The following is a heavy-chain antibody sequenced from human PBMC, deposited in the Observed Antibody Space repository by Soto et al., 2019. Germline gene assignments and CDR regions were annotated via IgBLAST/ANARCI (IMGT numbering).Heavy chain of an antibody. V-gene: IGHV1-3*01. J-gene: IGHJ4*02. Sequence: QVQLVQSGAEVKKPGASVKVSCKASGYTFTSYAMHWVRQAPGQRLEWMGWINAGNGNTKYSKKFQGRVTITRDTSASTAYMELSSLRSEDTAVYYCARSIRLAGDYGGQGTLVTVSS. CDR3: ARSIRLAGDY. CDR2: INAGNGNT. CDR1: GYTFTSYA.